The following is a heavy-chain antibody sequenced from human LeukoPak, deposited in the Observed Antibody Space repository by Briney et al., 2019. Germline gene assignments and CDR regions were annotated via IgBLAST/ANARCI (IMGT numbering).Heavy chain of an antibody. V-gene: IGHV4-59*01. CDR3: ARGYTYGYNYYMDV. CDR1: GGSISSYY. J-gene: IGHJ6*03. D-gene: IGHD5-18*01. Sequence: SETLSLTCTVSGGSISSYYWSWLRQPPGKGLEWIGYIYYGGSTNYNPSLKSRVTISVDTSKNQFSLKLSSVTAADTAVYYCARGYTYGYNYYMDVWGNGTTVTVSS. CDR2: IYYGGST.